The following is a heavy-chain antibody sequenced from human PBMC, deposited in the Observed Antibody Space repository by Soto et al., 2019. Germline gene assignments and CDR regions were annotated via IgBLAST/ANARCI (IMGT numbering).Heavy chain of an antibody. D-gene: IGHD6-19*01. CDR2: VSTSGTT. CDR3: AREAGPDRWFDP. CDR1: GASISSYF. Sequence: SETLSLTCTVSGASISSYFWTWIRQPAGKGLDWIGRVSTSGTTNYNPSLKSRVTMSVDTSKNHFSLNLSSVTAADTAVYYCAREAGPDRWFDPWGQGTLVTVSS. V-gene: IGHV4-4*07. J-gene: IGHJ5*02.